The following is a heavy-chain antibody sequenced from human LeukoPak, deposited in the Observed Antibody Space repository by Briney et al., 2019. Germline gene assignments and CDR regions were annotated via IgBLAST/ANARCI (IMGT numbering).Heavy chain of an antibody. CDR3: TTDPDTAMVLYYYYYMDV. D-gene: IGHD5-18*01. Sequence: PGGSLRLSCAASGFTFSNAWMSWVRQAPGKGLEWVGRIKSKTDGGTTDYAAPVKGRFTISRDDSKNTLYLQMNSLKTEDTAVYYCTTDPDTAMVLYYYYYMDVWGKGTTVTVSS. J-gene: IGHJ6*03. CDR1: GFTFSNAW. CDR2: IKSKTDGGTT. V-gene: IGHV3-15*01.